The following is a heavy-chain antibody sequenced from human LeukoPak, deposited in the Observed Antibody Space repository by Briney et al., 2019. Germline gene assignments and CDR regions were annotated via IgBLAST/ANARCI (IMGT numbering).Heavy chain of an antibody. CDR2: IRASNGDT. CDR1: GYTFTSYG. J-gene: IGHJ4*02. Sequence: ASVKVSCKASGYTFTSYGVSWVRQAPGQGLEWMGWIRASNGDTNYAQKFQGWVTMTRDTSISTAYMELSRLRSDDTAVYYCARGGIVGATTPSYYFDYWGQGTLVTVSS. CDR3: ARGGIVGATTPSYYFDY. V-gene: IGHV1-18*01. D-gene: IGHD1-26*01.